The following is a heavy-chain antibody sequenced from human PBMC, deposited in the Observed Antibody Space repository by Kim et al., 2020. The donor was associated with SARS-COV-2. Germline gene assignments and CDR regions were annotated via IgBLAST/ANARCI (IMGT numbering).Heavy chain of an antibody. V-gene: IGHV4-39*01. Sequence: YNPSLKRRVTISVDTSKNQFSLKLSSVTAADTAVYYCARTAVAGTDWFDPWGQGTLVTVSS. CDR3: ARTAVAGTDWFDP. J-gene: IGHJ5*02. D-gene: IGHD6-19*01.